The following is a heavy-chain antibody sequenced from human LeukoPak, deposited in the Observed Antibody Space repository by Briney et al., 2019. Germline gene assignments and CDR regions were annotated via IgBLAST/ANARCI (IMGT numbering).Heavy chain of an antibody. CDR1: GGSISGSTYY. V-gene: IGHV4-39*01. Sequence: TSETLSLTCTVSGGSISGSTYYWGWIRQPPGKGLEWIGSIYYSGTTYYNPSLKSRVTISVDTSKNQFSLKLSSVTGAGTAGYWCAIRCTNHWHSGYWGQGTLVTVST. D-gene: IGHD1-26*01. CDR2: IYYSGTT. CDR3: AIRCTNHWHSGY. J-gene: IGHJ4*02.